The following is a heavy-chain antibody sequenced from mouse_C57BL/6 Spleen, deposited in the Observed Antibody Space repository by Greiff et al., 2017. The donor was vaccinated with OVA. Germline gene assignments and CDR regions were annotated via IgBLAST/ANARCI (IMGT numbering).Heavy chain of an antibody. CDR1: GYTFTSYW. CDR2: IDPYDSYT. Sequence: QVQLQQPGAELVKPGASVKLSCKASGYTFTSYWMQWVKQRPGQGLEWIGEIDPYDSYTNYNQKFKGKATLTVDTSSSTAYMQLSSLTSEDSAVYYGAREGARGSRHFDYWGQGTTLTVSS. V-gene: IGHV1-50*01. D-gene: IGHD1-1*01. CDR3: AREGARGSRHFDY. J-gene: IGHJ2*01.